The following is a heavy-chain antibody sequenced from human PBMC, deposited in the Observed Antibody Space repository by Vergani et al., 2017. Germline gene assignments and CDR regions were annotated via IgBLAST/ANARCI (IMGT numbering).Heavy chain of an antibody. V-gene: IGHV4-34*01. Sequence: QVQLQQWGAGLLKPSETLSLTCAVYGGSFSGYYWSWIRQPPGKGLEWIGYIYTSGSTNYNPSLKSRVTISVDTSKNQFSLKLSSVTAAATAVYYCSRHPMIKYDFIAKEGAFDIWGQGTMVTV. CDR3: SRHPMIKYDFIAKEGAFDI. D-gene: IGHD3-3*01. CDR1: GGSFSGYY. CDR2: IYTSGST. J-gene: IGHJ3*02.